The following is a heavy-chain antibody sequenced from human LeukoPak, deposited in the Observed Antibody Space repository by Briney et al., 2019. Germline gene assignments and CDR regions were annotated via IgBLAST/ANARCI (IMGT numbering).Heavy chain of an antibody. CDR3: ARRGSSWYFDY. J-gene: IGHJ4*02. V-gene: IGHV4-4*07. CDR2: IYTSGST. D-gene: IGHD6-13*01. CDR1: GGSIGSYY. Sequence: SETLSLTCSVSGGSIGSYYWSWIRQPAGKGLEWIGRIYTSGSTNYNPSLKSRVTMSIDMSKNQFSLKLSSVTAADTAVYYCARRGSSWYFDYWGQGTLVTVSS.